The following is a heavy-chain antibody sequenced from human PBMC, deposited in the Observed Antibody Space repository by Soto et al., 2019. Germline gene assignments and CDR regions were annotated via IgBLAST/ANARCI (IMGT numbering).Heavy chain of an antibody. J-gene: IGHJ6*02. D-gene: IGHD2-15*01. CDR2: IKSKTDGGTA. Sequence: EVQLVESGGGLVKPGGSLRLSCAASGFTFSNAWMNWVRQAPGKGLEWVGRIKSKTDGGTADYAAPVKGRFTISRDDSKNTLYLQMDSLITEDTSVYYCTTQNCSGGCCYSGYYYYGLDVWGQGTMVSVSS. CDR1: GFTFSNAW. CDR3: TTQNCSGGCCYSGYYYYGLDV. V-gene: IGHV3-15*07.